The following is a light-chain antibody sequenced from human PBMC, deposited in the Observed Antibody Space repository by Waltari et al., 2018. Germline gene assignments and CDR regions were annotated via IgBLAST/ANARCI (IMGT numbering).Light chain of an antibody. CDR3: SSYAGSNTLV. J-gene: IGLJ3*02. CDR1: NSDVGAFNY. CDR2: DVT. V-gene: IGLV2-14*03. Sequence: QSALTQPASVSGSPGPSITISCTGTNSDVGAFNYVSWYQQYPGKAPKLIIYDVTSRPSRVSTRFSGSKSGNTASLIISGLQAEDEADYYCSSYAGSNTLVFGGGTKLTVL.